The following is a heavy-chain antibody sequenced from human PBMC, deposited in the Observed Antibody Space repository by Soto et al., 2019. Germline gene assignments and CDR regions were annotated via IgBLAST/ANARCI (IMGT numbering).Heavy chain of an antibody. CDR3: ARGTYYYDSSGYYAFRPFDY. CDR1: GGSFSGYY. J-gene: IGHJ4*02. V-gene: IGHV4-34*01. D-gene: IGHD3-22*01. CDR2: INHSGST. Sequence: SETLSLTCAVYGGSFSGYYWSWIRQPPGKGLEWIGEINHSGSTNYNPSLKSRATISVDTSKNQFSLKLSSVTAADTAVYYCARGTYYYDSSGYYAFRPFDYWGQGTLVTVSS.